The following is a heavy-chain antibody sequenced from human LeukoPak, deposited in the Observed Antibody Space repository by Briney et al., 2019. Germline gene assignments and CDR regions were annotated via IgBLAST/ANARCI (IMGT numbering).Heavy chain of an antibody. CDR2: VFPADYDT. V-gene: IGHV5-51*01. CDR1: GYSLNNYW. Sequence: GESLKISCKVSGYSLNNYWIAWVRQMPGKGLELMGIVFPADYDTRYSPSFQGQVTISADKSINTAYLQWSSLKASDTATYYCARYDGGATADFWGQGTLVTVSS. D-gene: IGHD1-26*01. J-gene: IGHJ4*02. CDR3: ARYDGGATADF.